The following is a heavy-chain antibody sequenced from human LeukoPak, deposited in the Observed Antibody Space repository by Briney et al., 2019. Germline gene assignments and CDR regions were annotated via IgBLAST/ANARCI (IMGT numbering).Heavy chain of an antibody. J-gene: IGHJ6*02. Sequence: PGRSLRLSCAASGFTFSDYYMSWIRQAPGKGLEWVSYISSSGSTIYYAGSVKGRFTISRDNAKNSLYLQMNSLRAEDTAVYYCARYCSSTSCYNDYYYYGMDVWGQGTTVTVSS. V-gene: IGHV3-11*01. CDR2: ISSSGSTI. D-gene: IGHD2-2*02. CDR1: GFTFSDYY. CDR3: ARYCSSTSCYNDYYYYGMDV.